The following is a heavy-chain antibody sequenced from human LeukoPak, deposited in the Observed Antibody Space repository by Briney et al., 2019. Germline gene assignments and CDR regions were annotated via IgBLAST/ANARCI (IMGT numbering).Heavy chain of an antibody. J-gene: IGHJ5*02. Sequence: GGSLRLSCAASGFTFSSYWMSWVRQAPGKGLEWVANIKQDGSEKYYVDSVKGRFTISRDNAKNSLFLQMNNLRAEVTAVYHCARGGWFFDPWGQGTLVTVSS. D-gene: IGHD3-10*01. V-gene: IGHV3-7*05. CDR3: ARGGWFFDP. CDR2: IKQDGSEK. CDR1: GFTFSSYW.